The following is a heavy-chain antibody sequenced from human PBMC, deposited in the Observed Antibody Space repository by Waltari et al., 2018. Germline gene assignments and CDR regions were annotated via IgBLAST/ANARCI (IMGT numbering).Heavy chain of an antibody. CDR3: ASGPNVNY. J-gene: IGHJ4*02. CDR1: GWSFSGYS. V-gene: IGHV4-34*01. CDR2: NNPSGST. D-gene: IGHD1-1*01. Sequence: QVQLQQRGAGLLKPSETLSLTCAVYGWSFSGYSGRGIGRPRGKGLEWIGKNNPSGSTNYNPILKSRFTITVDTSKNQFSLKLSSVNAADTGVDDGASGPNVNYWGQGTLVTVSS.